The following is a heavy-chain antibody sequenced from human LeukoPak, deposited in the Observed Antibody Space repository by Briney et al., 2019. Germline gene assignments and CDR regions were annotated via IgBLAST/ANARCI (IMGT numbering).Heavy chain of an antibody. CDR1: GGSITNYY. V-gene: IGHV4-59*01. D-gene: IGHD6-19*01. J-gene: IGHJ4*02. CDR3: ARSSSGWYGLAGY. CDR2: IYDSGSA. Sequence: SETLSLTCTVSGGSITNYYWSWIRQPPGKGLEWIGYIYDSGSANYNPSLKSRVTLSVDTSKNQFSLKVRSVTAADTAVYYCARSSSGWYGLAGYWGQGTLVTVSS.